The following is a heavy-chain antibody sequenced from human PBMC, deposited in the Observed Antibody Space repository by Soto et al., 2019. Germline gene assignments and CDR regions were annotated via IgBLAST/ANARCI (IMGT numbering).Heavy chain of an antibody. CDR1: GYTFTGYY. D-gene: IGHD3-10*01. CDR2: INTKNGAT. CDR3: ARDLITHDDSRAFDY. V-gene: IGHV1-2*02. Sequence: ASVKVSCKASGYTFTGYYMHWVRQAPGQGLEWVGWINTKNGATDSPQKFQGRVTVTRDTSISTVYMDLYSLTSDDTAVYYCARDLITHDDSRAFDYWGQGSLVTVSS. J-gene: IGHJ4*02.